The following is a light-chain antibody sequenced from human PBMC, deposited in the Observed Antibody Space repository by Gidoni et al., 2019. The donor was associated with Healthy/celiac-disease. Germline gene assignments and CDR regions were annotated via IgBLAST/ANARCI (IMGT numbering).Light chain of an antibody. Sequence: DIQLTQSPSFLSASVADRVTITCRASQGISSYLVWYQQKPGKAPKLLIYAASTLQSGVPSRFSGSGSGTEFTLTISSLQPEDFATYYCQQRNSYPRNTFGQGTKLEIK. CDR1: QGISSY. CDR3: QQRNSYPRNT. CDR2: AAS. J-gene: IGKJ2*01. V-gene: IGKV1-9*01.